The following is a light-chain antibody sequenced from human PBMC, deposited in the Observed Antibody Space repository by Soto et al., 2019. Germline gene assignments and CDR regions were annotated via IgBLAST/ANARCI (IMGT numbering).Light chain of an antibody. CDR3: QQRSNWPPTT. CDR2: DAS. CDR1: QSVSSY. J-gene: IGKJ5*01. Sequence: EIVLTQSPATLSLSPGERATLSCRASQSVSSYLAWYQQKPGQAPRLLIYDASNRATGIPARFSGSGSGTAFTTPTSSIEDEEYAAYYCQQRSNWPPTTFGQGTRLEIK. V-gene: IGKV3-11*01.